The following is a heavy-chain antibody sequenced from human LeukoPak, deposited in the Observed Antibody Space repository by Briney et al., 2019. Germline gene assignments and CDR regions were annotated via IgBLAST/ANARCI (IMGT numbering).Heavy chain of an antibody. J-gene: IGHJ5*02. CDR1: GYSISTGYY. CDR2: IYYSGST. V-gene: IGHV4-59*12. Sequence: SETLSLTCTVSGYSISTGYYWSWIRQPPGKGLEWIGYIYYSGSTNYNPSLKSRVTMSVDTSKNQFSLKLSSVTAADTAVYYCARDSGTTGEVKFDPWGQGTLATVSS. CDR3: ARDSGTTGEVKFDP. D-gene: IGHD3-10*01.